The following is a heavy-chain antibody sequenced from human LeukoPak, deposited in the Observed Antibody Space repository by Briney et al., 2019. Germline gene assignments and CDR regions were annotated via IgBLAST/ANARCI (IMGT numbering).Heavy chain of an antibody. D-gene: IGHD2-2*01. CDR1: GYTFTGYY. Sequence: AAVNVSCKASGYTFTGYYMHWVRQAPGQGLEWMGRINPNSGGTNYAQKFQGRVTMTRDTSIRTAYMELSRLSSDDTAVYYCARAFEDCSGTSCPSWGQGTLVTVSS. V-gene: IGHV1-2*06. CDR3: ARAFEDCSGTSCPS. J-gene: IGHJ4*02. CDR2: INPNSGGT.